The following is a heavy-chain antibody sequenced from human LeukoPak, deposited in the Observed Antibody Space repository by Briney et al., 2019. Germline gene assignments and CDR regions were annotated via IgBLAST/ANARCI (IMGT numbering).Heavy chain of an antibody. CDR1: GFTFSSYW. V-gene: IGHV3-7*01. CDR2: IKQDGNEK. J-gene: IGHJ4*02. CDR3: ARDGAFRIYDY. D-gene: IGHD3-3*02. Sequence: GGSLRLSCAASGFTFSSYWMTWVRQAPGKGLEWVASIKQDGNEKYYVDSVKGRFTISRDNARNSLYLQMSSLRADDTAVYCCARDGAFRIYDYWGQGTLVTVSS.